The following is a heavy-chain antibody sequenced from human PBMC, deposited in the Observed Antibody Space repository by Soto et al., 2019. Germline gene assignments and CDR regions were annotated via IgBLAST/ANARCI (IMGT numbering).Heavy chain of an antibody. CDR2: ISSSSSYM. CDR3: ARDCSSTSCYGGHFDY. J-gene: IGHJ4*02. V-gene: IGHV3-21*01. CDR1: GFTFSNSG. D-gene: IGHD2-2*01. Sequence: PGGSLRLSCAASGFTFSNSGMNWVRQAPGKGLEWASSISSSSSYMYYADSVKGRFTISRGNAKNSLYLQMNSLRAEDTAVYYCARDCSSTSCYGGHFDYWGQGTLVTVSS.